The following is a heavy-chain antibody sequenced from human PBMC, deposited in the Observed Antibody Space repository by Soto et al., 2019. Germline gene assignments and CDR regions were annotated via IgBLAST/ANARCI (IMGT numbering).Heavy chain of an antibody. D-gene: IGHD2-21*01. V-gene: IGHV5-10-1*01. CDR2: IDPSDSYT. CDR1: GYSFTSYW. J-gene: IGHJ4*02. Sequence: GESLKISCKGSGYSFTSYWISWVRQMPGKGLEWMGRIDPSDSYTNYSPSFQGHVTISADKSISTAYLQWSSLKASDTAMYYCARHVPPYSDNDYWGQETLVTVSS. CDR3: ARHVPPYSDNDY.